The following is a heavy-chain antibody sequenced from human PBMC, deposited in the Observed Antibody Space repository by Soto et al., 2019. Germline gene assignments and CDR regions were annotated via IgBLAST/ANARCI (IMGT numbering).Heavy chain of an antibody. CDR2: IIPIFGTA. D-gene: IGHD3-22*01. V-gene: IGHV1-69*13. CDR1: GGTFSGYA. J-gene: IGHJ6*02. Sequence: ASVKVSCKASGGTFSGYAISWVRQAPGQGLEWMGGIIPIFGTANYAQKFQGRVTITADESTSTAYMELSSLRSEETAVYYCARDEGAYRDYYDSSGYYYGMDVWGQGTTVTVSS. CDR3: ARDEGAYRDYYDSSGYYYGMDV.